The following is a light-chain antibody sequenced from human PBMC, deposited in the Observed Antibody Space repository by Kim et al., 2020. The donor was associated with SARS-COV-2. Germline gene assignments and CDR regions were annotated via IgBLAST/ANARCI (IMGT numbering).Light chain of an antibody. V-gene: IGKV3-15*01. J-gene: IGKJ1*01. CDR3: QQYNDWWT. Sequence: VSPGERVTLSCRDSRSVSNNLAWYQQKPGQAPRLLIYGASTRATDIPARFSGSGSGTEFTLTISSRQSEDVAVYYCQQYNDWWTFGQGTKVDIK. CDR2: GAS. CDR1: RSVSNN.